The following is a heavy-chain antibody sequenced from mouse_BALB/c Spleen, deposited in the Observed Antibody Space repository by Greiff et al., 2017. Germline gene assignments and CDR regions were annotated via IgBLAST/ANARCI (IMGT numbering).Heavy chain of an antibody. D-gene: IGHD2-3*01. CDR3: ARWDGYSWFAY. CDR1: GFNIKDTY. V-gene: IGHV14-3*02. CDR2: IDPANGNT. J-gene: IGHJ3*01. Sequence: VQLQQSGAELVKPGASVKLSCTASGFNIKDTYMHWVKQRPEQGLEWIGRIDPANGNTKYDPKFQGKATITADTSSNTAYLQLSSLTSEDTAVYYCARWDGYSWFAYWGQGTLVTVSA.